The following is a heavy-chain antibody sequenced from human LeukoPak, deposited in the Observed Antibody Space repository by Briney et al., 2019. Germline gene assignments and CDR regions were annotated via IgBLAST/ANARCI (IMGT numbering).Heavy chain of an antibody. V-gene: IGHV4-39*07. D-gene: IGHD3-3*02. CDR2: IFYSGST. Sequence: PSETLSLTCTVSGGSISTRNYYWGWIRQPPGKGLEWIGNIFYSGSTYYSPSLKNRVTISLDTSRNKFSLNLSSVTAADTAVYYCARRFAAQLAFVDVWGKGTTVTISS. J-gene: IGHJ6*04. CDR1: GGSISTRNYY. CDR3: ARRFAAQLAFVDV.